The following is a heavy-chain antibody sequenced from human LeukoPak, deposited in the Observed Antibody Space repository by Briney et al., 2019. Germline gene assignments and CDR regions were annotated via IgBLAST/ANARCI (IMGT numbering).Heavy chain of an antibody. D-gene: IGHD3-3*01. V-gene: IGHV3-9*02. Sequence: GGSLRLSCAASGFTSDDYAMHWVRQAPGKGLEWVSGISWNSGSIGYADSVKGRFTISRDNAKNTLYLQMNSLRAEDTAVYYCAREKSGYYDFWSGYDRGFDPWGQGTLVTVSS. CDR2: ISWNSGSI. CDR3: AREKSGYYDFWSGYDRGFDP. J-gene: IGHJ5*02. CDR1: GFTSDDYA.